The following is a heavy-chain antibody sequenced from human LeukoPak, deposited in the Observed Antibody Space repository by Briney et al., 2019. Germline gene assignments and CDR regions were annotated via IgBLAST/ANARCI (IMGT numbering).Heavy chain of an antibody. J-gene: IGHJ4*02. D-gene: IGHD2-15*01. CDR1: GGSISSYY. Sequence: SETLSLTCTVSGGSISSYYWSWIRQPPGKGLEWVGSIYYSGSTYYNPSLKSRVTISVATSKNHFSLKLSSVTAADTAVYYCASDYCSGGSCYSGFGYWGQGTLVTVSS. V-gene: IGHV4-39*02. CDR2: IYYSGST. CDR3: ASDYCSGGSCYSGFGY.